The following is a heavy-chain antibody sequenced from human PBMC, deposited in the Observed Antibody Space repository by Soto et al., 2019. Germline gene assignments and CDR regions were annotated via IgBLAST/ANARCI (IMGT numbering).Heavy chain of an antibody. Sequence: ASVKVSCKDSGYSFTDYHIHWVRQAPGQRLEWLGRINPKSGGTSTAQKFQGWVTMTTDTSISTASMELTRLTSDDTAIYYCARGDSTDCSNGVCSFFYNHDMDVWGQGTTVTVSS. V-gene: IGHV1-2*04. CDR1: GYSFTDYH. D-gene: IGHD2-8*01. CDR2: INPKSGGT. CDR3: ARGDSTDCSNGVCSFFYNHDMDV. J-gene: IGHJ6*02.